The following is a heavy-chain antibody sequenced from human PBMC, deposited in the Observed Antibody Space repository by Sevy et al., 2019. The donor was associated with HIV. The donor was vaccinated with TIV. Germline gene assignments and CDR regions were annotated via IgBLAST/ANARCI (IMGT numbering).Heavy chain of an antibody. Sequence: ASVKVSGKASGNTFTVYFVYWVRQAPGQGLEWMGWINPNSGDTNYAQNFQGSVTMTSDASISTAYMELSSLTSDDTAVYYCARGVTIFGVDYYFQHWGQGALVTVSS. D-gene: IGHD3-3*01. V-gene: IGHV1-2*02. CDR3: ARGVTIFGVDYYFQH. CDR1: GNTFTVYF. CDR2: INPNSGDT. J-gene: IGHJ1*01.